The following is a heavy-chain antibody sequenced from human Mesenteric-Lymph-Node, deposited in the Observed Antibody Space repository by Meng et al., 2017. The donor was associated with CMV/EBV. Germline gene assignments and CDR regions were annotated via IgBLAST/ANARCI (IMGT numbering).Heavy chain of an antibody. CDR1: GFTFSSYR. D-gene: IGHD1-26*01. Sequence: CAASGFTFSSYRMTWVRQAPGKGLGWVASITFSSSYLYYADSVKGRFTVSRDNAKNSLHLQMNTLRADDTAVYYCARADSGSPGDPWGQGTLVTVSS. CDR3: ARADSGSPGDP. V-gene: IGHV3-21*01. CDR2: ITFSSSYL. J-gene: IGHJ5*02.